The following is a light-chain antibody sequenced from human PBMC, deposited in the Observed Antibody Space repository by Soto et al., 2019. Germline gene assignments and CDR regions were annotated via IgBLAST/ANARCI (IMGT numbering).Light chain of an antibody. CDR2: GAS. Sequence: EIVMTQSPATLSVSPGERATLSCWASQSVSSNLAWYQQKPGQPPRLLIYGASTRATGIPVRFSGSGSGTEFTLTISSLQSEDFAVFYCQQYNNWPPSPFGQGTKLEI. J-gene: IGKJ2*01. CDR1: QSVSSN. CDR3: QQYNNWPPSP. V-gene: IGKV3-15*01.